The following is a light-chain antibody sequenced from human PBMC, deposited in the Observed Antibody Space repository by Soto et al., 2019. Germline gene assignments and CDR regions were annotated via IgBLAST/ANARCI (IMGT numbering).Light chain of an antibody. CDR3: QQYGSSKGT. CDR1: QSVSSSY. Sequence: EIVLPQSPGTLSLSPGERATLSCRASQSVSSSYLAWYQQKPGQAPRLLIYGASSRATGIPDRFSVSVSGTDFTLPISRLEPEDGAVDDGQQYGSSKGTFGQGTKVDIK. V-gene: IGKV3-20*01. J-gene: IGKJ1*01. CDR2: GAS.